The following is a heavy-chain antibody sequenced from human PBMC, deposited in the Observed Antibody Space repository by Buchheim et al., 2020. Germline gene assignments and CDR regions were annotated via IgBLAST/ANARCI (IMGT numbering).Heavy chain of an antibody. Sequence: QVQLVESGGGVVQPGRSLRLSCAASGFTFSSYAMHWVRQAPGKGLEWVAVISYDGSNKYYADSVKGRFTISRDNSKNTLYLQMNSLRAEDTAVYYCARDGAHGVGATGYYYYGMDVWGQGTT. D-gene: IGHD1-26*01. J-gene: IGHJ6*02. CDR1: GFTFSSYA. CDR3: ARDGAHGVGATGYYYYGMDV. CDR2: ISYDGSNK. V-gene: IGHV3-30-3*01.